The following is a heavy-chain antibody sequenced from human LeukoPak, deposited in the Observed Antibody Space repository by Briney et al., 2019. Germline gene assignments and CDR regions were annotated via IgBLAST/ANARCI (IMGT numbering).Heavy chain of an antibody. CDR2: ISPSVSDI. CDR3: ARAVRAGGDY. D-gene: IGHD3-22*01. Sequence: GGSLRLSCAASGFIFSDYYMTWIRQAPGKGLEWVSYISPSVSDIYYADSVKGRFTISRDNGKNSVYLQMNSLRVDDTAMYYCARAVRAGGDYWGQGTLVTVSS. J-gene: IGHJ4*02. CDR1: GFIFSDYY. V-gene: IGHV3-11*01.